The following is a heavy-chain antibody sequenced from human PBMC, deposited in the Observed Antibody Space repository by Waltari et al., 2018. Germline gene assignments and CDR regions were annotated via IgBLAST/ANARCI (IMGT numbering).Heavy chain of an antibody. CDR3: ARRYSSGWEYGMDV. CDR1: GFTFSSYS. D-gene: IGHD6-19*01. V-gene: IGHV3-48*01. Sequence: EVQLVESGGGLVQPGGSLRLSCAASGFTFSSYSMNWVRQAPGKGVEWVAYVSISSSTIYYADYVKGRFTISRDNAKNSLYLQMNSLRAEDTAVYYCARRYSSGWEYGMDVWGQGTTVTVSS. CDR2: VSISSSTI. J-gene: IGHJ6*02.